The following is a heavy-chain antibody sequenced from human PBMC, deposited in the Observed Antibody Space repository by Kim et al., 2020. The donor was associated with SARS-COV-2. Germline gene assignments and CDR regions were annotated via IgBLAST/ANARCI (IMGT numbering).Heavy chain of an antibody. CDR2: IRSQADGGTT. CDR3: TTAYGDYNAY. J-gene: IGHJ4*02. V-gene: IGHV3-15*01. CDR1: GLTFSNAW. Sequence: GGSLRLSCAASGLTFSNAWMSWVRQAPGKGLEWVGRIRSQADGGTTDYAAPVKGRFTISRDDSKNTLYLQMNSLKTEDTAVYYCTTAYGDYNAYWGQGTLVTVSS. D-gene: IGHD4-17*01.